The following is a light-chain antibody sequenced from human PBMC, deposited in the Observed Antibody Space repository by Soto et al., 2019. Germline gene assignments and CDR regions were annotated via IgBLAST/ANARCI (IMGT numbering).Light chain of an antibody. CDR1: SSDVGGYNY. CDR3: SSFTNINTVV. V-gene: IGLV2-14*01. Sequence: QSVLTQPASVSGSPGQSITISCTGTSSDVGGYNYVSWYQQHPGKAPKFMIYDVSNRPSGVSNRFSDSKSGNTASLTISGLQAEDEADYYCSSFTNINTVVFGGGTKLTVL. CDR2: DVS. J-gene: IGLJ2*01.